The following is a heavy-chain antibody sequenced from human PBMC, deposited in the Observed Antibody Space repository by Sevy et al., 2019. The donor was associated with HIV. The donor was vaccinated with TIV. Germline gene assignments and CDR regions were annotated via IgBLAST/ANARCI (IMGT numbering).Heavy chain of an antibody. Sequence: SETLSLTCAVSGVSVSSDTYYWSWIRQPPGKGLEWIGYVYHTGSTNYSPSFKSRVTISVDTSKNQFSLRLFSVAAAETAVYYCAREPYCFDKSGYYWDYWGQGALVTASS. J-gene: IGHJ4*02. CDR1: GVSVSSDTYY. V-gene: IGHV4-61*01. D-gene: IGHD3-22*01. CDR2: VYHTGST. CDR3: AREPYCFDKSGYYWDY.